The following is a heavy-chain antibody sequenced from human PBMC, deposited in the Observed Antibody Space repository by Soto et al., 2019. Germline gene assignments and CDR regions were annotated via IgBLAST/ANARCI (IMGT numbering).Heavy chain of an antibody. J-gene: IGHJ1*01. V-gene: IGHV1-46*01. CDR3: ARDSPLGYYDSSGYSSAEYFQH. CDR1: GYTFTSYY. Sequence: ASVKVSCKASGYTFTSYYMHWVRQAPGQGLEWMGIINPSGGSTSYAQKFQGRVTMTRDTSTGTVYMELSSLRSEDTAVYYCARDSPLGYYDSSGYSSAEYFQHWGQGTLVTVSS. D-gene: IGHD3-22*01. CDR2: INPSGGST.